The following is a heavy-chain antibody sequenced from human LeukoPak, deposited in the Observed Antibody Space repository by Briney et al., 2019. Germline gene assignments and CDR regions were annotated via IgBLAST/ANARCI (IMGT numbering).Heavy chain of an antibody. Sequence: GGSLRLSCAASGFTFSDYGMVWVRVRQAPGKGLEWMAFIRFDGSITYYADSVRDRFTISRDNSKNTLYLHMNSLRDEDTAVYYCAKDLGSYDDYYGSGSYRAFDYWGQGTLVTVSS. CDR2: IRFDGSIT. V-gene: IGHV3-30*02. D-gene: IGHD3-10*01. CDR3: AKDLGSYDDYYGSGSYRAFDY. CDR1: GFTFSDYG. J-gene: IGHJ4*02.